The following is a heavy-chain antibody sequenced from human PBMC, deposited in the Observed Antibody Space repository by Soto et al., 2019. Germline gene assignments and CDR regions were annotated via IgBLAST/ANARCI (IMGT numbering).Heavy chain of an antibody. CDR3: ARGSGLDGYNPGYFDY. Sequence: SVKVSCKASGGTFSSYAISWVRQAPGQGLEWMGGIIPIFGTANYAQKFQGRVTITADESTSTAYMELSSLRSEDTAVYYCARGSGLDGYNPGYFDYWGQGTLVTVSS. CDR1: GGTFSSYA. V-gene: IGHV1-69*13. D-gene: IGHD5-12*01. J-gene: IGHJ4*02. CDR2: IIPIFGTA.